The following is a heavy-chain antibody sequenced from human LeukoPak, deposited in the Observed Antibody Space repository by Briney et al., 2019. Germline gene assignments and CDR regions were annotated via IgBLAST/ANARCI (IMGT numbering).Heavy chain of an antibody. Sequence: ASVRVSCKASGYTFTSYDINWVRQATGQGLEWMGWMNPNNGHTGYAQKFQGRLTITRNTSISTAYMELSSLKSEDTAVYYCARVSATAVTALDYWGQGTLVTVSS. J-gene: IGHJ4*02. V-gene: IGHV1-8*03. CDR3: ARVSATAVTALDY. D-gene: IGHD4-11*01. CDR2: MNPNNGHT. CDR1: GYTFTSYD.